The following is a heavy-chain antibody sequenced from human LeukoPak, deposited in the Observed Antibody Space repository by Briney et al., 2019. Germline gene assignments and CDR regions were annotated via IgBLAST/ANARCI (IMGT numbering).Heavy chain of an antibody. Sequence: ASVKVSCEASGYTFTSYGISWVRQAPGQGLEWMGWISAYNGNTNYAQKLQGRVTMTTDTSTSTAYMELRSLRSDDTAVYYCARDPSPPPAVTTLAFDIWGQGTMVTVSS. CDR3: ARDPSPPPAVTTLAFDI. CDR1: GYTFTSYG. J-gene: IGHJ3*02. D-gene: IGHD4-17*01. V-gene: IGHV1-18*01. CDR2: ISAYNGNT.